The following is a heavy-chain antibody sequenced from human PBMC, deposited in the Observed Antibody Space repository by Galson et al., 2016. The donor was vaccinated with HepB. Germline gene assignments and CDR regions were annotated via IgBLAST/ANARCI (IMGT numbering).Heavy chain of an antibody. CDR1: GFSFSSYS. Sequence: SLRLSCAVSGFSFSSYSMQWVRQAPRKGLEWISYISSSSHAIYYADSVKGRFTISRDNVKNSLFLQMDSLRDEDTAVYYCARGNGGSFDLWGRGTLVTVSS. CDR2: ISSSSHAI. D-gene: IGHD2-15*01. J-gene: IGHJ2*01. CDR3: ARGNGGSFDL. V-gene: IGHV3-48*02.